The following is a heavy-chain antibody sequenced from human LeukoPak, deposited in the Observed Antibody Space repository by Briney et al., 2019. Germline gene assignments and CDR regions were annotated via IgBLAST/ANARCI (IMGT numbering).Heavy chain of an antibody. Sequence: GGSLRLSCAVSGFTFSSYAMSWVRQAPGKGLEWVSAISGSGGSTYYADSVKGRFTISRDNSKNTLYLQMNSLRAEDTAVYYCAKDSSGEVGYFQHWGQGTLVTVSS. D-gene: IGHD3-22*01. CDR3: AKDSSGEVGYFQH. J-gene: IGHJ1*01. V-gene: IGHV3-23*01. CDR2: ISGSGGST. CDR1: GFTFSSYA.